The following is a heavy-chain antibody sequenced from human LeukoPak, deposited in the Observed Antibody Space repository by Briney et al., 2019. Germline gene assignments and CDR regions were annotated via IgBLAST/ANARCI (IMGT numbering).Heavy chain of an antibody. CDR3: TTGPYSGSYQISDY. Sequence: GGSLRLSCAASGFTFSNAWMNWVRQAPGKGLEWVGRIKSKTDGGTTDYTAPVKGRFTISRDDSKNTLYLHMNSLKTEDTAVYYCTTGPYSGSYQISDYWGQGTLVTVSS. D-gene: IGHD1-26*01. J-gene: IGHJ4*02. CDR2: IKSKTDGGTT. CDR1: GFTFSNAW. V-gene: IGHV3-15*07.